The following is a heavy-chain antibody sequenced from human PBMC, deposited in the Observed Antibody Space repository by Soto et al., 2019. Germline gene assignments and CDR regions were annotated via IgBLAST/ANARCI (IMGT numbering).Heavy chain of an antibody. J-gene: IGHJ6*02. CDR3: ARGSRYYYYGMDV. V-gene: IGHV4-59*01. CDR1: GGSISSNY. Sequence: SETLSLTCTVSGGSISSNYWTWIRQPPGQGLEWIGYVYNSGSTNYNPSLKSRVTISEDTSKSQFSLKVNSMTAADTAVDYCARGSRYYYYGMDVWGQGTTVTV. CDR2: VYNSGST. D-gene: IGHD3-10*01.